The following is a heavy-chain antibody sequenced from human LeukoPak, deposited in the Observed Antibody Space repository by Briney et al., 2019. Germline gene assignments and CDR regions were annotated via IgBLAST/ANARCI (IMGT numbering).Heavy chain of an antibody. CDR1: GGSISSGSYY. Sequence: SGTLSLTCTVSGGSISSGSYYWSWIRQPAGKGLEWIGRIYTSGSTNYNPSLKSRVTISVDTSKNQFSLKLSSVTAADTAVYYCARDPDYDFWSGYYDYWGQGTLVTVSS. CDR3: ARDPDYDFWSGYYDY. J-gene: IGHJ4*02. CDR2: IYTSGST. D-gene: IGHD3-3*01. V-gene: IGHV4-61*02.